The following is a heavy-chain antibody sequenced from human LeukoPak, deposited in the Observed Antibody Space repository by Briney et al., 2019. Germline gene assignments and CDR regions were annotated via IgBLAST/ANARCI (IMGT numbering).Heavy chain of an antibody. J-gene: IGHJ5*02. CDR1: GYTFTSYD. V-gene: IGHV1-8*01. D-gene: IGHD5-12*01. CDR2: MNPNSGNT. CDR3: ARVAYEANWFDP. Sequence: ASVKVSCKASGYTFTSYDINWVRQATGQGLEWMGWMNPNSGNTGYAQKFQGRVTMTTDTSTSTAYMELRSLRSDDTAVYYCARVAYEANWFDPWGQGTLVTVSS.